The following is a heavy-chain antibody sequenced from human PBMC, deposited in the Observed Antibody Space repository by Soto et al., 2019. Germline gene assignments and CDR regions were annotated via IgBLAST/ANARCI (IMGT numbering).Heavy chain of an antibody. CDR3: ARRYGGNFDY. V-gene: IGHV4-59*01. CDR2: IYYSGST. D-gene: IGHD3-16*01. J-gene: IGHJ4*02. CDR1: GVSICSYS. Sequence: SDTPSITCTVAGVSICSYSWSWIRQPAGKGLEWIGYIYYSGSTNYNPSLKSRVTISVDTSKNQFSLKLSSVTAADTAVYHCARRYGGNFDYWGQGTLVTVS.